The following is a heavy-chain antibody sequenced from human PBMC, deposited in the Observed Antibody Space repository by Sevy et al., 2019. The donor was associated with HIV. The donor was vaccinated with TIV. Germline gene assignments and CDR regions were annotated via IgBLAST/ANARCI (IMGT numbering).Heavy chain of an antibody. CDR1: GDSINSYS. J-gene: IGHJ6*02. D-gene: IGHD3-3*02. CDR2: ISTSGST. V-gene: IGHV4-4*07. Sequence: SETLSLTCSVSGDSINSYSWTWIRQPAGKGLEYIGRISTSGSTNYNPYLKSRVSMSIDTSKNQFSLKLNSLTTADTAVYYCARVIFGVVTRPYYYYGLDVWGQGTTVTVSS. CDR3: ARVIFGVVTRPYYYYGLDV.